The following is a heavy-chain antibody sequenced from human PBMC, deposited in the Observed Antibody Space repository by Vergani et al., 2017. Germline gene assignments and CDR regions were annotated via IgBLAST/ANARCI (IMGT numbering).Heavy chain of an antibody. CDR3: ARDGTYYYGSGSFYLFDY. Sequence: QVQLVQSGPEVKRPGASVKVSCKTSGYTFFNYGVNWIRRAPGQGFEWLGWIRADTGDTKHSERLQDRVTLTTDSSTNTAYMELRSLKSDDTAVYYCARDGTYYYGSGSFYLFDYWGQGTLVTVSS. CDR1: GYTFFNYG. CDR2: IRADTGDT. J-gene: IGHJ4*02. V-gene: IGHV1-18*04. D-gene: IGHD3-10*01.